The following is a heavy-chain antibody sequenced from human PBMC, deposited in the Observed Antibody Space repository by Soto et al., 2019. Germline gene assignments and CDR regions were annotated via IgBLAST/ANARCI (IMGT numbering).Heavy chain of an antibody. CDR1: GGSFSGYY. V-gene: IGHV4-34*01. D-gene: IGHD3-3*01. CDR3: ARGEDDFWSGYYPLDY. CDR2: INHSGST. J-gene: IGHJ4*02. Sequence: SETLSLTGAVCGGSFSGYYWSWIRQPPWKGLEWIGEINHSGSTNYNPSLKSRVTISVDTSKNQFSLKLSSVTAADTAVYYCARGEDDFWSGYYPLDYWGRRTLVTLCS.